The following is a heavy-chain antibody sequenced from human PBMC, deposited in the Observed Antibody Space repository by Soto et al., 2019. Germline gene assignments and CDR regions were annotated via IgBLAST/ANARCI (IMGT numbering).Heavy chain of an antibody. CDR2: IIPIFGTA. D-gene: IGHD1-26*01. J-gene: IGHJ4*02. CDR3: ARSMGADDYFAY. CDR1: GGTFSSYA. V-gene: IGHV1-69*13. Sequence: ASVKVSCKASGGTFSSYAISWVRQAPGQGLEWMGGIIPIFGTANYAQKFQGRVTITADESTSTAYMELSSLRSEDTAVYYCARSMGADDYFAYWGQGTLATVSS.